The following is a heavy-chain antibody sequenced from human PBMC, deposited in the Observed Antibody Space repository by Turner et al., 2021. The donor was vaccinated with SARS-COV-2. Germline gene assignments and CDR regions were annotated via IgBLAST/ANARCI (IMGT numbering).Heavy chain of an antibody. V-gene: IGHV3-30*18. CDR3: AKGPWYYYDSSGLPYYFDY. CDR2: ISYDGSNK. Sequence: VQLLESVGGLVQPGGSLRLSCAASGFTFSSYGMHWVRQAPGKGLEWVAVISYDGSNKYYADSVKGRFTISRDNSKNTLYLKMNSLRAEDTAVYYCAKGPWYYYDSSGLPYYFDYWGQGTLVTVSS. J-gene: IGHJ4*02. CDR1: GFTFSSYG. D-gene: IGHD3-22*01.